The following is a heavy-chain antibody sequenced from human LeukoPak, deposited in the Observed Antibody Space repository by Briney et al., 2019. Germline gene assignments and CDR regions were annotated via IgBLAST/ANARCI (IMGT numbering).Heavy chain of an antibody. J-gene: IGHJ4*02. D-gene: IGHD3-16*01. V-gene: IGHV1-2*02. CDR1: GYTFTGYY. CDR2: INPNSGTT. CDR3: ARDLMTTPTWDFDY. Sequence: GASVKVSCKGSGYTFTGYYMHWVRQAPGQRLEWMGWINPNSGTTNYARKFQGRVTVTRDTSISTAYMELSRLESDDTAVYYCARDLMTTPTWDFDYWGQGTLVTVAS.